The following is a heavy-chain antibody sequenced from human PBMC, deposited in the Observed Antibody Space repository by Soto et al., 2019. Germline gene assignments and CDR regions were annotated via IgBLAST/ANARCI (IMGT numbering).Heavy chain of an antibody. CDR3: ARVVWYDSSGYYYDY. CDR1: GGSISSYY. Sequence: PSETLSLTCTVSGGSISSYYWSCIRQPPGKGLEWIGYIYYSGSTNYNPSLKSRVTISVDTSKNQFSLKLSSVTAADTAVYYCARVVWYDSSGYYYDYWVQGTLVTVSA. V-gene: IGHV4-59*01. J-gene: IGHJ4*02. CDR2: IYYSGST. D-gene: IGHD3-22*01.